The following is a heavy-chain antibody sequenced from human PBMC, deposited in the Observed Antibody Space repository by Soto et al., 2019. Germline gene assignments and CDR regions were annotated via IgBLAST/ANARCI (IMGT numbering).Heavy chain of an antibody. CDR2: IIPIFGTA. D-gene: IGHD3-3*01. Sequence: SVKVSCKASEDTFRNYAISWVRQAPLQVLEWMVGIIPIFGTANYAQKFQGRVTITADTSANTVYLELSSLRSEDTAVYYCARDDFWSGYYTPYGMEVWGKVNTVTVSS. CDR3: ARDDFWSGYYTPYGMEV. J-gene: IGHJ6*04. CDR1: EDTFRNYA. V-gene: IGHV1-69*06.